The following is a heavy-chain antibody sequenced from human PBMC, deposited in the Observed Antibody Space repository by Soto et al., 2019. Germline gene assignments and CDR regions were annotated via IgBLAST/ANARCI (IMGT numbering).Heavy chain of an antibody. J-gene: IGHJ6*03. CDR1: GFIFSNYA. D-gene: IGHD3-3*01. V-gene: IGHV3-23*01. Sequence: GGSLRLSCVASGFIFSNYAMSWVRQGPGKGLEWVSVIGGEAVSTNCADSVKGRCTVSRDNSKNTLYLQMNSLRAEDTAVYYCARDSGRVRFLEWLLYMDVWGKGTTVTVSS. CDR2: IGGEAVST. CDR3: ARDSGRVRFLEWLLYMDV.